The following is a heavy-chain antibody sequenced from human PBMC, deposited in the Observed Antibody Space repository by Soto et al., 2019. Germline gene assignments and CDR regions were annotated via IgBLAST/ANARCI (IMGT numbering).Heavy chain of an antibody. V-gene: IGHV3-48*02. Sequence: EVQLVESGGGLVQPGGSLSLSCAASGFTFSSYSMNWVRQAPGKGLEWVSYRNSISSTIYYADSVKGRFTISRDNAKNSLALQMNSLRDEDTAVYYCARDIGCSGGRCYYYGMDVWGQGTTVTVSS. CDR3: ARDIGCSGGRCYYYGMDV. CDR2: RNSISSTI. CDR1: GFTFSSYS. J-gene: IGHJ6*02. D-gene: IGHD2-15*01.